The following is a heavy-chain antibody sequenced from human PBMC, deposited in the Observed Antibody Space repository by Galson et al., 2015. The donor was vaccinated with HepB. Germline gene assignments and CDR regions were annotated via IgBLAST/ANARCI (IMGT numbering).Heavy chain of an antibody. Sequence: LRLSCAASGFTFSSYWMSWARQTPGKGLEWVANIKQDGSEIYYVDSVKGRFTISRDSAKSSVYLQMNSLRAEDTAVYYCARDLQEIYCTGGSCYSRTYFQHWGQGTLVTVSS. J-gene: IGHJ1*01. D-gene: IGHD2-15*01. CDR3: ARDLQEIYCTGGSCYSRTYFQH. CDR2: IKQDGSEI. CDR1: GFTFSSYW. V-gene: IGHV3-7*03.